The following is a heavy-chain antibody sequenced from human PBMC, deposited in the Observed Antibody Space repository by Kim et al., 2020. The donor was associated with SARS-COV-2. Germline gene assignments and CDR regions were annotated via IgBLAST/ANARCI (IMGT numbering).Heavy chain of an antibody. V-gene: IGHV3-74*01. J-gene: IGHJ6*02. Sequence: AESVKGRFTISRDNAKNTLYVHMNSLRVEDTAVYYCTRDSYTNNIYYGMDVWGQGTTVTVSS. D-gene: IGHD2-2*02. CDR3: TRDSYTNNIYYGMDV.